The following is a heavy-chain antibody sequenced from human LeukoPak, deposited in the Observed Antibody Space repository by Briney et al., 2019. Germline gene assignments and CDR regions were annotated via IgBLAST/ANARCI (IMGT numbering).Heavy chain of an antibody. CDR3: ARRGFCSGGSCFSAHFDF. J-gene: IGHJ4*02. D-gene: IGHD2-15*01. V-gene: IGHV5-51*01. CDR2: VYPGDSYT. CDR1: GYTFTHYW. Sequence: GESLKISCQGSGYTFTHYWIAWVRQMPGKGLEWMGIVYPGDSYTRYSPSFQGQVTISADKSINTAYLQWSSLKASDTAMYYCARRGFCSGGSCFSAHFDFWGQGTLLTVSS.